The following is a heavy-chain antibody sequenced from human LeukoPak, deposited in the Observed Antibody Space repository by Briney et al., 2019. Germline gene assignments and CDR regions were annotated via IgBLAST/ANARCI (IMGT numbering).Heavy chain of an antibody. D-gene: IGHD3-10*01. CDR3: ARDKNYYGSGSPSLDAFDI. V-gene: IGHV3-33*01. J-gene: IGHJ3*02. CDR2: IWYDGSNL. Sequence: GGSLRLSCAASGFPFSSYGMHWVRQAPGKGLEWVALIWYDGSNLYYADSVKGRFTISKDSSKNTLYLHMNSLRAEDTAVYYCARDKNYYGSGSPSLDAFDIWGHGTMVTVSS. CDR1: GFPFSSYG.